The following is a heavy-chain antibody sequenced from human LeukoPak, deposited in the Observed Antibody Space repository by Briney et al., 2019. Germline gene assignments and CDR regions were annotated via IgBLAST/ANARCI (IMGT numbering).Heavy chain of an antibody. CDR1: GFSFSDSY. V-gene: IGHV3-11*06. D-gene: IGHD3-22*01. CDR3: ARAEVVSYYYDSSGYYHH. Sequence: GGSLSLSCAASGFSFSDSYMSWIRQAPGKGLEWVSYISSSSTYINYADSVKGRFTISRDNAKNSLYLQMNSLRAEDTAVYYCARAEVVSYYYDSSGYYHHWARGTLVTVSS. CDR2: ISSSSTYI. J-gene: IGHJ5*02.